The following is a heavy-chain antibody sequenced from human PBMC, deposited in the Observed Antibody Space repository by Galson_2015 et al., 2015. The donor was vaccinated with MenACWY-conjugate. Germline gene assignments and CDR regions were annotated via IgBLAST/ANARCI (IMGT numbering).Heavy chain of an antibody. CDR1: GGTFSSYT. CDR2: IIPIFGTA. V-gene: IGHV1-69*08. J-gene: IGHJ4*02. CDR3: ARVGVAVAGRHPTYYFDY. Sequence: SVKVSCKASGGTFSSYTISWARQAPGQGLEWMGRIIPIFGTANYAQKFQGRVTITADKSTSTAYMELSSLRSEDTAVYYCARVGVAVAGRHPTYYFDYWGQGTLVTVSS. D-gene: IGHD6-19*01.